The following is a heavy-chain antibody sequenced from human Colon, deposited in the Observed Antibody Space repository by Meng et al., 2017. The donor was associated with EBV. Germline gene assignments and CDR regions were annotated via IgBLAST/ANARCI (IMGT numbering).Heavy chain of an antibody. CDR2: IYYSGGT. J-gene: IGHJ4*02. CDR3: ARVSSGWDYFDY. D-gene: IGHD6-19*01. Sequence: QVPREECRARLGKPSPTRSPTCTFSGDSVRSDGDDWTCLRQHPGKGLEWFGHIYYSGGTFYIPSLKRRVIISIDTSKNQVSLNLRSVTAADTAVYYCARVSSGWDYFDYWGQGTLVTVSS. V-gene: IGHV4-31*03. CDR1: GDSVRSDGDD.